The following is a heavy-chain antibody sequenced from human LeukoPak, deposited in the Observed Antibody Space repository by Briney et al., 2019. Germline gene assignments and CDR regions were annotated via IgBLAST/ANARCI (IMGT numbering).Heavy chain of an antibody. CDR3: AREGFPPKISDFWSGLGPYYYYGMDV. CDR1: GGTFSSNA. Sequence: SVKVSCKASGGTFSSNAISWVRQAPGQGLEWMGGIIPIFGTANYAQKFQGRVTITADESTSTAYMELSSLRSEDTAVYYCAREGFPPKISDFWSGLGPYYYYGMDVWGQGTTVTVSS. CDR2: IIPIFGTA. J-gene: IGHJ6*02. D-gene: IGHD3-3*01. V-gene: IGHV1-69*13.